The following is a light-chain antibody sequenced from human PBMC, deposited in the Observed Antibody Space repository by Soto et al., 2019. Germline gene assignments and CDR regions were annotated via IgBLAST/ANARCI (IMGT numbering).Light chain of an antibody. CDR1: QTVRNSN. V-gene: IGKV3-15*01. J-gene: IGKJ4*01. CDR3: QQYSDWPLT. CDR2: GAS. Sequence: EIGLTQSPATLSLSPGERATLSCRASQTVRNSNLAWYQQKPGQAPRLLIYGASTWATGIPTRFSGSGSGTEFTLTISSLQSEDFAVYYCQQYSDWPLTLGGGTKVEI.